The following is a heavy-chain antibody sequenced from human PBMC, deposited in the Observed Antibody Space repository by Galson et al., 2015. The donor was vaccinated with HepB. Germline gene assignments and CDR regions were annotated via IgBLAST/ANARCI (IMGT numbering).Heavy chain of an antibody. D-gene: IGHD2/OR15-2a*01. V-gene: IGHV3-23*01. CDR1: EFAFGSYA. J-gene: IGHJ6*02. Sequence: SLRLSCAASEFAFGSYAMSWVRQAPGKGLEWVSAISNSGESTFYADSVTGRFTISRDNSETTLYLLMNSLRVVDTAVYYCSKGRFYDTNYSPPPAYYYYGMNVWGQGTTVTVSS. CDR3: SKGRFYDTNYSPPPAYYYYGMNV. CDR2: ISNSGEST.